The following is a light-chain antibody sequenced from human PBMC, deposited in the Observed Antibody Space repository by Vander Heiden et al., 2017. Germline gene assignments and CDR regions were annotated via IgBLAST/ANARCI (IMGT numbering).Light chain of an antibody. CDR1: QSVLYSSNNKNY. V-gene: IGKV4-1*01. J-gene: IGKJ1*01. CDR3: QQYYSTPWT. CDR2: WAS. Sequence: EIVMTKSPDPLAVSLGERATINCKSSQSVLYSSNNKNYLAWYQQKPGQPPKLLIYWASTRESGVPDRFSGSGSGTDFTLTISSLQAEDVAVYYCQQYYSTPWTFGQGTKVEIK.